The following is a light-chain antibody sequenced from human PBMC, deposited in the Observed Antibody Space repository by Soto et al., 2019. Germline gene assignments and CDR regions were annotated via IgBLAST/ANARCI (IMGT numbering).Light chain of an antibody. CDR2: EVT. Sequence: QAALTQPPSASGSPGQPVAITCTGTSSDVGGYNFVSWYQQHPGKAPKLMIYEVTKRPSGVPDRFSGSKSGNTASLTVSGLQAEDEADYYCCSYAGNNIYVFGTGTKVTV. CDR3: CSYAGNNIYV. V-gene: IGLV2-8*01. J-gene: IGLJ1*01. CDR1: SSDVGGYNF.